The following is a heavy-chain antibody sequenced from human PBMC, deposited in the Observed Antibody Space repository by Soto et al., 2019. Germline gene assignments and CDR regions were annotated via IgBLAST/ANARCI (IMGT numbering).Heavy chain of an antibody. CDR1: GGSISSGGYY. V-gene: IGHV4-31*03. Sequence: SETLSLTCTVSGGSISSGGYYWSWIRQHPGKGLEWIGCIYYSGSTYYNPSLKSRVTISVDTSKNQFSLKLSSVTAADTAVYYCASGINYYDSSGYYAWGAFDIWGQGTMVTVSS. CDR2: IYYSGST. CDR3: ASGINYYDSSGYYAWGAFDI. D-gene: IGHD3-22*01. J-gene: IGHJ3*02.